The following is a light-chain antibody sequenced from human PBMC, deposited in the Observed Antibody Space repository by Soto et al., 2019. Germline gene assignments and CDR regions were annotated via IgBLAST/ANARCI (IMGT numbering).Light chain of an antibody. J-gene: IGLJ1*01. Sequence: QSALTQPPSVSGSPGQSIAISCTGTSSDVGNYNPVSWYQQHPGKVPKLIIYEGSKRPSGVSDRFSGSKSGNTASLTISGLQAEDEADYYCCSYARRSTYVFGTGTKVTVL. CDR1: SSDVGNYNP. V-gene: IGLV2-23*01. CDR2: EGS. CDR3: CSYARRSTYV.